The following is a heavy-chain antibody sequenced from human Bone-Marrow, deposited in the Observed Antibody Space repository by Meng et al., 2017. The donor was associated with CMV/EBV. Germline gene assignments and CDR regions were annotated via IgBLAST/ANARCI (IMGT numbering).Heavy chain of an antibody. V-gene: IGHV1-8*03. Sequence: ASVKVSCKASGYTFTSYDLNWVRQATGQWLEWMGWMNPNSGNTAYAQKFQGRVTITRNTSISTAYMELSSLRSEDTAVYYCARVGYCSISTCYSWFDPWGQGTLVTVSS. CDR3: ARVGYCSISTCYSWFDP. CDR1: GYTFTSYD. D-gene: IGHD2-2*02. J-gene: IGHJ5*02. CDR2: MNPNSGNT.